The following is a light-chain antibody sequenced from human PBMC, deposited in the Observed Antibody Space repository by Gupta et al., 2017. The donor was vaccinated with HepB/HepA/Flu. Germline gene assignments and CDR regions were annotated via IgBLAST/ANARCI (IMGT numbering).Light chain of an antibody. J-gene: IGKJ4*01. V-gene: IGKV3-15*01. Sequence: EIVMTQSPATLSVSPGERATLSCRASQSVRSNLDWYKQKPGQAPRLLIYGASTRDTGIPARFSGSGNGKELTLTSSRRQYEDFAGYYCQQYDNWPALTFGGGTKVEIK. CDR1: QSVRSN. CDR3: QQYDNWPALT. CDR2: GAS.